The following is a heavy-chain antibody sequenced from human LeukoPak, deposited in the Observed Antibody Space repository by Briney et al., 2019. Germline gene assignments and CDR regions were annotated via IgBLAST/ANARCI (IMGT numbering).Heavy chain of an antibody. CDR3: ARGTTTVTYFDY. D-gene: IGHD4-17*01. J-gene: IGHJ4*02. V-gene: IGHV4-59*12. Sequence: ETLSLTCTVSGDFTSSSYWSWIRQPPGKGLDWIGYIYYSGSTNYNPSLKSRVTISVDTSKNQFSLKLSSVTAADTAVYYCARGTTTVTYFDYWGQGTLVTVSS. CDR1: GDFTSSSY. CDR2: IYYSGST.